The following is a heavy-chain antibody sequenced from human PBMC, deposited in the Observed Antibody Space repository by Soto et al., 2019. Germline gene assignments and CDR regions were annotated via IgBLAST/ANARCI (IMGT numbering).Heavy chain of an antibody. V-gene: IGHV4-61*03. CDR2: ISYTRRT. D-gene: IGHD7-27*01. J-gene: IGHJ6*02. CDR3: AREWGLLPYYVMNV. Sequence: SETLSLTCIVSGDSVTSGSYYWTWLRQPPGKGLEWIGYISYTRRTKYNPSLQSRVTISVDTSKNDFSLNLSSVTAADTAVYFCAREWGLLPYYVMNVWGHGTAVTVSS. CDR1: GDSVTSGSYY.